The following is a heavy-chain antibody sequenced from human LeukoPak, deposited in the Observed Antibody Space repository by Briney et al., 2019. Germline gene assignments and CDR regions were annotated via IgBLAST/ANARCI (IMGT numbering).Heavy chain of an antibody. CDR2: ISYDGSNK. CDR3: ARDPRYCSSTSCYRDYYYYYGMDV. Sequence: GGSLRLSCAASGFTFSDFAMSWVRQAPGKGLEWVAVISYDGSNKYYADSVKGRFTISRDNSKNTLYLQMNSLRAEDTAVYYCARDPRYCSSTSCYRDYYYYYGMDVWGQGTTVTVS. D-gene: IGHD2-2*01. CDR1: GFTFSDFA. J-gene: IGHJ6*02. V-gene: IGHV3-30*04.